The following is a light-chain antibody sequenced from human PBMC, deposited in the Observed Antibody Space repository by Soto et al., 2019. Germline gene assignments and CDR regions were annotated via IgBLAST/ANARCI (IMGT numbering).Light chain of an antibody. CDR1: QRLSSN. CDR2: GAS. CDR3: QQYPKAPLT. V-gene: IGKV3-15*01. Sequence: MTQSPSSLSASVRDRVTLSCRASQRLSSNLAWYQQRPGQAPRLLIYGASIRATDIPARFIGSGSGTEFTLTISSLQSEDFAVYYRQQYPKAPLTFGQGTKVDIK. J-gene: IGKJ1*01.